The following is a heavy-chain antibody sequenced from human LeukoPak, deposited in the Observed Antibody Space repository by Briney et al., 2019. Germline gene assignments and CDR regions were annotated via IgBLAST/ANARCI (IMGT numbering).Heavy chain of an antibody. V-gene: IGHV4-59*01. D-gene: IGHD2-15*01. J-gene: IGHJ2*01. Sequence: SETLSLTCTVSGGSISSYYCSWIRQPPGKGLEWIGYIYYSGSTNYNPSLKSRVTMSVDTSKNEFSLKLSSVTAADTAVYYCARDLSGAYGVWYFDLWGRGTLVTVSS. CDR1: GGSISSYY. CDR2: IYYSGST. CDR3: ARDLSGAYGVWYFDL.